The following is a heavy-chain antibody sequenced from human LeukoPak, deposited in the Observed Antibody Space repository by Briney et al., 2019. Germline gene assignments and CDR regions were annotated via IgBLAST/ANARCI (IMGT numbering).Heavy chain of an antibody. CDR2: INPSGGGT. CDR1: GYTFTSYY. V-gene: IGHV1-46*01. CDR3: ARDKSPNWRFDD. D-gene: IGHD1-1*01. J-gene: IGHJ4*02. Sequence: GASVKVSCKAFGYTFTSYYMHWVRHAPGQGLEWMGIINPSGGGTSYAQKFQGRVTMNRDTSTSTVYMELSSLRSEDTAVYYCARDKSPNWRFDDWGQGTLVTVSS.